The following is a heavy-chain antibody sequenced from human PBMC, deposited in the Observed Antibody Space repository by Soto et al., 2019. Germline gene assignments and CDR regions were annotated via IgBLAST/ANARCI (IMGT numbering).Heavy chain of an antibody. V-gene: IGHV3-23*03. Sequence: GGSLRLSCAASGFSFSDYSMNWVRQAPGKVLEWVLFIDLIGTTTYYRDSVKGRFTIFKDKSMNTVYLQMNSLTVEDAAVYYCTKDRVPDGIYSFDYWGQGALVTVSS. D-gene: IGHD2-15*01. CDR1: GFSFSDYS. CDR3: TKDRVPDGIYSFDY. J-gene: IGHJ4*02. CDR2: IDLIGTTT.